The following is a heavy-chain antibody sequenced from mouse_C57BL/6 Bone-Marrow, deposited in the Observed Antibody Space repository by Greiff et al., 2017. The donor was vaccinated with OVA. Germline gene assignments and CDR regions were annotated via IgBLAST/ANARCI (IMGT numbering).Heavy chain of an antibody. J-gene: IGHJ4*01. V-gene: IGHV1-19*01. D-gene: IGHD2-2*01. Sequence: EVKLMESGPVLVKPGASVKMSCKASGYTFTDYYMNWVKQSHGKSLEWIGVINPYNGGTSYNQKFKGKATLTVDKSSSTAYMELNSLTSEDSAVYYCARWLRQAMDYWGQGTSVTVSS. CDR3: ARWLRQAMDY. CDR2: INPYNGGT. CDR1: GYTFTDYY.